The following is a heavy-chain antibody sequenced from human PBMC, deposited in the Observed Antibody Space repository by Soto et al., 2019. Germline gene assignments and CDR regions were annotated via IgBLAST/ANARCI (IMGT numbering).Heavy chain of an antibody. D-gene: IGHD5-18*01. Sequence: GGSLRLSCAASGFTFSRYAMSWVRQAPGKGLEWVSAISGSGGSTYYADSVKGRFTISRDNSKNTLYLQMNSLRAEDTAVYYCAKDLEAMVLFYYYYGMDVWGQGTTVTVS. J-gene: IGHJ6*02. CDR1: GFTFSRYA. CDR2: ISGSGGST. CDR3: AKDLEAMVLFYYYYGMDV. V-gene: IGHV3-23*01.